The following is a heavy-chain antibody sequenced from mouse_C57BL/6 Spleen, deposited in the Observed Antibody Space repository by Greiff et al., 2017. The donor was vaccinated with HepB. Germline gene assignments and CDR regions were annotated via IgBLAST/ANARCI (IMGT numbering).Heavy chain of an antibody. CDR3: ARVYGSVYYFDY. CDR2: IDPSDSYT. J-gene: IGHJ2*01. D-gene: IGHD1-1*01. Sequence: VQLQQSGAELVMPGASVKLSCKASGYTFTSYWMHWVKQRPGQGLEWIGEIDPSDSYTNYNQKFKGKSTLTVDKSSSTAYMQLSSLTSEDSAVYYCARVYGSVYYFDYWGQGTTLTVSS. CDR1: GYTFTSYW. V-gene: IGHV1-69*01.